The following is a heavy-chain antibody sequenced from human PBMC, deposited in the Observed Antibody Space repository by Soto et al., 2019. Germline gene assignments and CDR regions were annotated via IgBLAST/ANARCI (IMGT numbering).Heavy chain of an antibody. CDR2: INPSGGST. J-gene: IGHJ6*02. Sequence: QVQLVQSEAEVKKPGASVKVSCKASGYTFTKHYMHWVRQAPGQGLEWMGGINPSGGSTTYAQKFQGRVTITGDTSTSTVYMQLSSLRSEDTAVYYCARDMVSGTYYYYYGMDVWGQGTTVTVSS. CDR3: ARDMVSGTYYYYYGMDV. V-gene: IGHV1-46*01. CDR1: GYTFTKHY. D-gene: IGHD1-26*01.